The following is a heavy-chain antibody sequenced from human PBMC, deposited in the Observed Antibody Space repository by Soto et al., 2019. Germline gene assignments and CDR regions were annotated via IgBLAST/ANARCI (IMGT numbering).Heavy chain of an antibody. V-gene: IGHV3-9*01. D-gene: IGHD5-18*01. CDR1: GFTFDDYA. CDR2: ISWNSGSI. Sequence: EVQLVESGGGLVQPGRSLRLSCAASGFTFDDYAMHWVRQAPGKGLEWVSGISWNSGSIGYADSVKGRFTISRDNAKNSLYLQMNSLRAEDTALYYCAKGFRGYSYGTYYYYGMDVWGQGTTVTVSS. CDR3: AKGFRGYSYGTYYYYGMDV. J-gene: IGHJ6*02.